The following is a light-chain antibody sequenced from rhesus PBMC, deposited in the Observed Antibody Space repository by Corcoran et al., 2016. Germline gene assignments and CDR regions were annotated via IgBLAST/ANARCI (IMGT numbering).Light chain of an antibody. V-gene: IGKV1-74*01. CDR2: NAS. CDR3: QHSYGIPLT. J-gene: IGKJ4*01. CDR1: EIVDNY. Sequence: DIQMTQSPSSLSASVGDRVTISCRTSEIVDNYLHWYKQKPGKAPRLLIYNASTLQSGVPSRFSGSGSGRDCTLSISSVQPEDFATYYCQHSYGIPLTFGGGTKVDLK.